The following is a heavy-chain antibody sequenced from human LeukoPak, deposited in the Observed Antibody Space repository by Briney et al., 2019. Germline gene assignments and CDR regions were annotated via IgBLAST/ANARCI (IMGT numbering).Heavy chain of an antibody. J-gene: IGHJ4*02. CDR1: GFTFDDYG. D-gene: IGHD4-17*01. CDR3: GRGSYGESLDY. Sequence: GGSLRLSCAASGFTFDDYGMSWVRQAPGKGLEWVSGINWNGGSTGYADSVKGRFTISRDNAKNSLYLQMNSLRAEDTALYYCGRGSYGESLDYWGQGTLVTVSS. V-gene: IGHV3-20*04. CDR2: INWNGGST.